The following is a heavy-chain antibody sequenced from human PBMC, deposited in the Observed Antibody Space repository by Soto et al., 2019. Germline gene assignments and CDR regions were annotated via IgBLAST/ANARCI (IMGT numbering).Heavy chain of an antibody. CDR1: GGSISSSSYY. D-gene: IGHD3-3*01. Sequence: QLQLQESGPGLVKPSETLSLTCTVSGGSISSSSYYWGWIRQPPGKGLEWIGSIYYSGSTYYNPSLKSRVTISVDTSKNQFSRKLSSVTAADTAVYYCARLANYDFWSGYQNFDYWGQGTLVTVSS. CDR2: IYYSGST. V-gene: IGHV4-39*01. CDR3: ARLANYDFWSGYQNFDY. J-gene: IGHJ4*02.